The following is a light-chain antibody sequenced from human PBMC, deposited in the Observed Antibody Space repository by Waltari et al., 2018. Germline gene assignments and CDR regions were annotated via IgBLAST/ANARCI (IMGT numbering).Light chain of an antibody. V-gene: IGKV1-9*01. J-gene: IGKJ1*01. CDR3: QHLKSYPPT. CDR2: AAS. Sequence: DIQLTQSPSFLSASVGDRVTINCRASQGINSYLAWYQQKPGKAPKLLIYAASTLQSGVPSRFSGSGSGTEFTLTISSLQPEDFATYYCQHLKSYPPTFGQGTKVEIK. CDR1: QGINSY.